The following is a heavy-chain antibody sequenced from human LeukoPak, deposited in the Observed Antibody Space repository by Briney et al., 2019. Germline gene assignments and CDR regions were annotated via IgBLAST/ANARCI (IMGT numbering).Heavy chain of an antibody. Sequence: SETLSLTCTVSGGSISSGDYYWSWIRQPPGKGLEWIGYIYYSESTYYNPSLKSRVTISVDTSKNQFSLKLSSVTAADTAVYYCARDRTLGYYDYWGQGTLVTVSS. CDR1: GGSISSGDYY. J-gene: IGHJ4*02. CDR2: IYYSEST. D-gene: IGHD2-15*01. V-gene: IGHV4-30-4*01. CDR3: ARDRTLGYYDY.